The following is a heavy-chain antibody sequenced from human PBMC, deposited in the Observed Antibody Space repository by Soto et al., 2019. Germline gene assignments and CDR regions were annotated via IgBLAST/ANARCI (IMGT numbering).Heavy chain of an antibody. D-gene: IGHD5-12*01. Sequence: LRLSCTASEFSVSSNYMTWVRQAPGKGLEWVSLVYSGGSTYYADSVKGRFTISRDNSKNTLYLQMNSLRAEDTAVYYCARLSRSGGYDSPDYWGQGTLVTVSS. CDR2: VYSGGST. V-gene: IGHV3-53*01. CDR3: ARLSRSGGYDSPDY. J-gene: IGHJ4*02. CDR1: EFSVSSNY.